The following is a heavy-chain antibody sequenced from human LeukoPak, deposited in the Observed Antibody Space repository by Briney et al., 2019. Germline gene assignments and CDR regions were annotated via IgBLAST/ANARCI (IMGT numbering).Heavy chain of an antibody. D-gene: IGHD2-21*01. V-gene: IGHV3-9*03. CDR3: AKAYCGGDCYLDY. J-gene: IGHJ4*02. Sequence: GGPLRLSCAASGFTFDDYAMHWVRQAPGKGLEWVSGISWNSGSIGCADSVKGRFTISRDNAKNSLYLQINSLRAEDMALYYCAKAYCGGDCYLDYWGQGTLVTVSS. CDR2: ISWNSGSI. CDR1: GFTFDDYA.